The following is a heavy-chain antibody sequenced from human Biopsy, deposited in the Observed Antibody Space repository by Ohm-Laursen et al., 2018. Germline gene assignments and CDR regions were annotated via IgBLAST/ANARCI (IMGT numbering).Heavy chain of an antibody. CDR2: INPDNGGT. D-gene: IGHD3-16*01. CDR1: GYTFTGYY. Sequence: GASVKVSCKASGYTFTGYYLHWVRQAPGQGLEWMGWINPDNGGTIHAQKFQGRVTVTRDTSISTAYAEVTSLRSDDTAVYYCVRSRAGGATWGMDVWGQGTTVTVSS. V-gene: IGHV1-2*02. CDR3: VRSRAGGATWGMDV. J-gene: IGHJ6*02.